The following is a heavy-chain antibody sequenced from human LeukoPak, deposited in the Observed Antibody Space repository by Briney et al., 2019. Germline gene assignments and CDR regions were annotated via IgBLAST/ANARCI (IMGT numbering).Heavy chain of an antibody. Sequence: SQTLSLTCTVSGASIRSGDYYWSWIRQPPGKGLEWIGYIYDSGSTYYNPSLKSRIAISVDTSENRFSLKLSSVTATDTAVYYCARDCSGGSCYGAFDIWGQGTMVTVSS. CDR3: ARDCSGGSCYGAFDI. CDR1: GASIRSGDYY. V-gene: IGHV4-30-4*01. J-gene: IGHJ3*02. CDR2: IYDSGST. D-gene: IGHD2-15*01.